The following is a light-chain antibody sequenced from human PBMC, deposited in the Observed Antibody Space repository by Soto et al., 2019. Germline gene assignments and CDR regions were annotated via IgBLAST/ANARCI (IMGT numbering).Light chain of an antibody. CDR3: LQHNSYPQT. CDR2: AAS. CDR1: QGIRDA. V-gene: IGKV1-17*01. Sequence: DIQMTQSPSSLSASVGDRVTITCRASQGIRDALGWYQQKPGKAPKRLIYAASSLQIGVPSRFSGRGSGTEISLTISSLQPEDVATYYCLQHNSYPQTFGQGTKVEIK. J-gene: IGKJ1*01.